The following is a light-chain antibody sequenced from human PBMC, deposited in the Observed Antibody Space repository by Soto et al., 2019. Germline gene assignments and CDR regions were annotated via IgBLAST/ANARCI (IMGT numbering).Light chain of an antibody. CDR1: QDISNY. CDR3: QKFNSSPWT. Sequence: DIQMTQSPSSLPASVGDRVTITCRASQDISNYVAWYLQRPGQVPKILIYSASTLHSGVPSRFSGSGSGTDFTLTISSLQPEDVGTYYCQKFNSSPWTFGQGTRVE. V-gene: IGKV1-27*01. CDR2: SAS. J-gene: IGKJ1*01.